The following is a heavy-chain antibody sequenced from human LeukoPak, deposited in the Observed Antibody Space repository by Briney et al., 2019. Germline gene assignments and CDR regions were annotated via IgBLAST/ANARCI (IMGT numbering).Heavy chain of an antibody. Sequence: PGGSLRLSCAASGFTFSRNSFIWVRQAPGMGLEWVSSISSNSRYIHYADSVKDRFTISRDNAKDSLYLQMNNLRAEDTAVYYCARLGTDYDNTAYYYEPEFFQRWGPGTLVIVSS. CDR2: ISSNSRYI. CDR1: GFTFSRNS. V-gene: IGHV3-21*01. J-gene: IGHJ1*01. D-gene: IGHD3-22*01. CDR3: ARLGTDYDNTAYYYEPEFFQR.